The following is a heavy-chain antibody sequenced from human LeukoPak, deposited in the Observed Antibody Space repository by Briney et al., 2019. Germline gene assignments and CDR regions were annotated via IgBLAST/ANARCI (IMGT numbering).Heavy chain of an antibody. CDR1: GFTFSSYE. J-gene: IGHJ4*02. Sequence: GGSLRLSCAASGFTFSSYEMNWVRQAPGKGLEWVSYISSSGSTIYYADSVKGRFTISRDNAKNSLYLQMNSLRAEDTAVYYCARDFSVAGRFDYWGQGTLVTVSS. CDR2: ISSSGSTI. V-gene: IGHV3-48*03. D-gene: IGHD6-19*01. CDR3: ARDFSVAGRFDY.